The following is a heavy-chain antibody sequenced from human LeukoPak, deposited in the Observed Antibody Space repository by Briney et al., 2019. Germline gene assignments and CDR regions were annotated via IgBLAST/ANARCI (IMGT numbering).Heavy chain of an antibody. CDR1: GDSISSSNCY. J-gene: IGHJ4*02. D-gene: IGHD5-24*01. V-gene: IGHV4-39*01. CDR3: ARLQDGYNRHFDY. CDR2: IYFSGGT. Sequence: SETLSLTCTVSGDSISSSNCYWGWIRQPPGKGLEWIGSIYFSGGTYYNASLKSRVTISVDTSKNQFSLKLSSVTAADTAVYYCARLQDGYNRHFDYWGQGTLVTVSS.